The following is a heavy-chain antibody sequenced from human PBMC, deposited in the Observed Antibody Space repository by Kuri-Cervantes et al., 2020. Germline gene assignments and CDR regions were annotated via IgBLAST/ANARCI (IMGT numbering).Heavy chain of an antibody. Sequence: ASVKVSCKASGYTFTSYDINWVRQAAGQGLEWMGWMNPKSGNTGYAQKFQGRVTMTRSTSISTAYMELSRLRSDDTAVYYCARDPGGIAAAGTGGGLDPWGQGTLVTVFS. J-gene: IGHJ5*02. CDR1: GYTFTSYD. CDR3: ARDPGGIAAAGTGGGLDP. V-gene: IGHV1-8*02. CDR2: MNPKSGNT. D-gene: IGHD6-13*01.